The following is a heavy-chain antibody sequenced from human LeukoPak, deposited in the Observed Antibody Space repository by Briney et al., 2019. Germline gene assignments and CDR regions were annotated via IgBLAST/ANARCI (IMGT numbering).Heavy chain of an antibody. J-gene: IGHJ4*02. CDR1: GFTFSSFG. CDR2: IWYDGSNK. V-gene: IGHV3-33*06. CDR3: AKDPVIAARPFDY. D-gene: IGHD6-6*01. Sequence: GRSLRLSCAAAGFTFSSFGMHWVRQAPGKGLGWVAVIWYDGSNKYYADSVKGRFTISRDNSKNTLYLQMNSLRAEDTAVYYCAKDPVIAARPFDYWGQGTLVTVSS.